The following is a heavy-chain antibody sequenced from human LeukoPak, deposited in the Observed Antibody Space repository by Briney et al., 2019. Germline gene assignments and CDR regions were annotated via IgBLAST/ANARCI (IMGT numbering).Heavy chain of an antibody. J-gene: IGHJ4*02. V-gene: IGHV1-2*02. CDR1: GYTFTSYD. Sequence: ASVKVSCKASGYTFTSYDINWVRQATGQGLEWMGWINPNSGGTNYAQKFQGRVTMTRDTSISTAYMELSRLRSDDTAVYYCARGSIAARPADYWGQGTLVTVSS. CDR2: INPNSGGT. CDR3: ARGSIAARPADY. D-gene: IGHD6-6*01.